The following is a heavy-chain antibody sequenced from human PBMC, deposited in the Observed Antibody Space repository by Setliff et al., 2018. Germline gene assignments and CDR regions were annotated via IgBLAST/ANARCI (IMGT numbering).Heavy chain of an antibody. CDR1: GFSFSRHW. CDR3: VRDLHWGFDY. Sequence: PGGSLRLSCVVSGFSFSRHWMSWVRQAPGKGLEWVADIKQDGSTKYYLDSVKGRFTISRDNAKRSLYLQMNSLRVEDTAVYYCVRDLHWGFDYWGLGTLVTVSS. D-gene: IGHD7-27*01. V-gene: IGHV3-7*01. J-gene: IGHJ4*02. CDR2: IKQDGSTK.